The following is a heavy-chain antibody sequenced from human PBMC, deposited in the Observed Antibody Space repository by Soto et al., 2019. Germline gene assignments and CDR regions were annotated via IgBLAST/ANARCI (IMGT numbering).Heavy chain of an antibody. J-gene: IGHJ4*02. CDR2: VSGSGRST. V-gene: IGHV3-23*01. D-gene: IGHD3-3*01. Sequence: EVQLLESGGGLVQPGGSLRLSCAASGFTFSSYAMDWVRQSSGKGLEWVSYVSGSGRSTYYADSVKGRFTISRDNSKNMVFLQMSSLRAEDPAVYYCARDLGDQYDFWSDYPAAVDFWGQGTQVTVSS. CDR3: ARDLGDQYDFWSDYPAAVDF. CDR1: GFTFSSYA.